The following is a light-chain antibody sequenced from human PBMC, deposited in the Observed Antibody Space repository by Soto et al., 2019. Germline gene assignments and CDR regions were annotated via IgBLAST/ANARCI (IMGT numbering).Light chain of an antibody. J-gene: IGLJ2*01. CDR1: NIWSKS. CDR3: QVWDSDTDHVV. CDR2: DDD. V-gene: IGLV3-21*02. Sequence: SYELTQPPSVSVAPGQTASFTCGGHNIWSKSVHWYQQKPGQAPILVIYDDDDRPSGIPGRFSGSNSGSAATLTISRVEAGDEADYYCQVWDSDTDHVVSGGGTKLTVL.